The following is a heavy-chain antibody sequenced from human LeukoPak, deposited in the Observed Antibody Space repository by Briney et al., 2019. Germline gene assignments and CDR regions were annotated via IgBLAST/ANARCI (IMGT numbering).Heavy chain of an antibody. CDR2: INPNSGGT. D-gene: IGHD6-13*01. Sequence: RASVNVSCTASGYTFTGYYMHWVRQAPGQGLEWMGWINPNSGGTNYAQKFQGRVTMTRDTSISTAYMELSRLRSDDTAVYYYARVYSSSWRYYFDYWGQGTLVTVSS. J-gene: IGHJ4*02. CDR1: GYTFTGYY. V-gene: IGHV1-2*02. CDR3: ARVYSSSWRYYFDY.